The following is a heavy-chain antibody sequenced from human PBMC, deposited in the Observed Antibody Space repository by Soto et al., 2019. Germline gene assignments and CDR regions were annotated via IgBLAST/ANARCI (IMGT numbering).Heavy chain of an antibody. D-gene: IGHD3-3*01. CDR1: GYTFTSYG. Sequence: QVQLVQSGAEVKKPGASVKVSCKAPGYTFTSYGISWVRQAPGQGLEWMGWISAYNGNTNYAQKLQGRVTMTTDTSTSTAYMELRSLRSDDTAVYYCARDPSGITIFGVYYYYMDVWGKGTTVTVSS. CDR3: ARDPSGITIFGVYYYYMDV. CDR2: ISAYNGNT. J-gene: IGHJ6*03. V-gene: IGHV1-18*01.